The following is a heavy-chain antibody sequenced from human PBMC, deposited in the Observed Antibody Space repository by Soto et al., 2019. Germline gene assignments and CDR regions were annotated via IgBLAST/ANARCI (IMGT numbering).Heavy chain of an antibody. CDR1: GFTFSRYW. CDR2: IVSDGSRT. J-gene: IGHJ4*02. CDR3: ARDANAEPFDY. V-gene: IGHV3-74*01. Sequence: PGGSLRLSCAGSGFTFSRYWMHWVRQVPGKGLVWVANIVSDGSRTTYADSVKGRFTISRDNAKNTLYLQMDSLRVEDTAVYYCARDANAEPFDYRGQGTLVTVSS.